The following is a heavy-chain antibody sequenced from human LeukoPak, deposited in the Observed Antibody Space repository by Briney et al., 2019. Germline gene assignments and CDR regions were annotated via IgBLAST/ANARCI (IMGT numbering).Heavy chain of an antibody. D-gene: IGHD3-10*01. CDR3: ASSLGVRGGFDY. Sequence: PSETLSLTCTVSGGSISSGGYYWSWIRQHPGKGPEWIGYIYYSGSTYYNPSLKSRVTTSVDTSKNQFSLKLSSVTAADTAVYYCASSLGVRGGFDYWGQGTLVTVSS. CDR2: IYYSGST. CDR1: GGSISSGGYY. V-gene: IGHV4-31*03. J-gene: IGHJ4*02.